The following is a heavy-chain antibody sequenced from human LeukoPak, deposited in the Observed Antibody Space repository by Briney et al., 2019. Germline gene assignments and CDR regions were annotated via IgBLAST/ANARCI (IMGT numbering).Heavy chain of an antibody. CDR3: ARERLWSKDGYSPF. Sequence: GGSLRLSCAAPGFIFSDYYMTWIRQAPGKGLEWVSYISSSGKTVSYVDSVQGRFTISRDNAKNSLYLQMNSLRAEDTAVYYCARERLWSKDGYSPFWGQGTLVTVSS. CDR1: GFIFSDYY. J-gene: IGHJ4*02. CDR2: ISSSGKTV. V-gene: IGHV3-11*04. D-gene: IGHD5-24*01.